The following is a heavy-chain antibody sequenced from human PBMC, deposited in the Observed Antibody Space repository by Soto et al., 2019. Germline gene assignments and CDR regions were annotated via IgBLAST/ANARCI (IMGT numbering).Heavy chain of an antibody. D-gene: IGHD2-15*01. CDR3: AKAPPARYCSGGSCRPYYYYYMDV. CDR2: ISGSGGST. Sequence: GESLKISCAASGFTFSSYAMSWVRQAPGKGLEWVSAISGSGGSTYYADSVKGRFTSSRDNSKNTRYLQMNSLRAEDKAVYYCAKAPPARYCSGGSCRPYYYYYMDVWGKGTTVTVSS. CDR1: GFTFSSYA. J-gene: IGHJ6*03. V-gene: IGHV3-23*01.